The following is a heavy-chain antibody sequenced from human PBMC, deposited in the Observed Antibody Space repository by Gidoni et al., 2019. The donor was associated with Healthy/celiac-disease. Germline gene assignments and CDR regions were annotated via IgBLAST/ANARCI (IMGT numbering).Heavy chain of an antibody. CDR2: SSSSSSYI. Sequence: EVQMVESGGGLVKPGGSLRRSCAASGFTFSSYRMNWVRQAPGKGLEGVSSSSSSSSYIYYADSVKGRFTISRDNAKNSLYLQMNSLRAEDTAVYYCASDSRGRYIPYYFDYWGQGTLVTVSS. D-gene: IGHD5-12*01. CDR1: GFTFSSYR. J-gene: IGHJ4*02. CDR3: ASDSRGRYIPYYFDY. V-gene: IGHV3-21*01.